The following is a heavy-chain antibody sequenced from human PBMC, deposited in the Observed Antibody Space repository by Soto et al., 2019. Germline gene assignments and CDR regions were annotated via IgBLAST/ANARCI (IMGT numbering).Heavy chain of an antibody. D-gene: IGHD2-2*01. Sequence: QVQLVESGGGVVQPGRSLRLSCAASGFTFSSYGMHWVRQAPGKGLEWVAVISYDGSNKYYADSVKGRFTISRDNSKNTLYLQMNSLRAEDTAVYYCAKGGEGRYQLLQAGDYGMDVWGQGTTVTVSS. J-gene: IGHJ6*02. CDR2: ISYDGSNK. CDR3: AKGGEGRYQLLQAGDYGMDV. V-gene: IGHV3-30*18. CDR1: GFTFSSYG.